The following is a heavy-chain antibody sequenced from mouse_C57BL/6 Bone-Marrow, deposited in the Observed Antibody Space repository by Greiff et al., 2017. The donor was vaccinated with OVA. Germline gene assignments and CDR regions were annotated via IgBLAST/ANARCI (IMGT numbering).Heavy chain of an antibody. D-gene: IGHD3-1*01. CDR2: INPSSGYT. V-gene: IGHV1-7*01. CDR1: GYTFTSYW. CDR3: ARYHRGYFDY. Sequence: QVQLQQSGAELVKPGASVKLSCKASGYTFTSYWMHWVKQRPGQGLEWIGYINPSSGYTKYNEKFKDKATLTADKSSSTAYMQLSSLTYEDSAGYYCARYHRGYFDYWGQGTTLTVSS. J-gene: IGHJ2*01.